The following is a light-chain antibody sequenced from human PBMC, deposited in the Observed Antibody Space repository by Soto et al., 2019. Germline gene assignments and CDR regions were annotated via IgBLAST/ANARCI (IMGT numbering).Light chain of an antibody. CDR2: AAS. Sequence: DIQMTQSPSSLSVSVGDRVTITCRASQSITNYLNWYQQKPGKAPRLLVYAASSLQSGVPSRFSGNGSGTDSTLTISSLQPEDFASYYCQQSDSYPYTFGQGTKLEIK. J-gene: IGKJ2*01. CDR3: QQSDSYPYT. V-gene: IGKV1-39*01. CDR1: QSITNY.